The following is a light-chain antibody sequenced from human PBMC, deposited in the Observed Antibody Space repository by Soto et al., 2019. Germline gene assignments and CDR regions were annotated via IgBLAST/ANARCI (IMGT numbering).Light chain of an antibody. J-gene: IGKJ1*01. CDR1: QSVLYSSNNNNY. CDR2: RAS. V-gene: IGKV4-1*01. CDR3: QQYYTNPLT. Sequence: DIVMTQSPESLAVSLGERATINCKSSQSVLYSSNNNNYLAWYQQKLGQPPKLLIYRASTRASGVPDRFSGSGSGPDFTLTISSLQADDVAVYYCQQYYTNPLTFGQGTKVEVK.